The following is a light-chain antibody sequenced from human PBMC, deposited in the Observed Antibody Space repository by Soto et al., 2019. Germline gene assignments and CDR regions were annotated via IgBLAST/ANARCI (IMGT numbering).Light chain of an antibody. V-gene: IGKV2-24*01. J-gene: IGKJ4*01. CDR3: MQTTEIPLT. Sequence: DIVLTQTPLSSPVTLGQPASISCRSSQSLVHSDGNTYLNWLQQRPGQPPRLLIYEVSNRFSGVPDRFSVSVAGTDFTLEISRVEAEDVGVYYCMQTTEIPLTFGGGTKVEIK. CDR1: QSLVHSDGNTY. CDR2: EVS.